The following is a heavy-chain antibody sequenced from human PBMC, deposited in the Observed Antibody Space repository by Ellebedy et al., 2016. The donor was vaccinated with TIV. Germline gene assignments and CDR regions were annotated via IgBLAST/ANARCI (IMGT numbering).Heavy chain of an antibody. V-gene: IGHV3-7*03. D-gene: IGHD4-17*01. Sequence: GESLKISCAASGFSFRSYWMSWVRQVPGKGLEWVANIRQDGSDKYYVYSVKGRFTISRDNAKKSLFLQMDSLRAEDTAVYYCATDGSYGDHLFPQHAFTTWGQGTMVSVSS. CDR2: IRQDGSDK. CDR1: GFSFRSYW. J-gene: IGHJ3*02. CDR3: ATDGSYGDHLFPQHAFTT.